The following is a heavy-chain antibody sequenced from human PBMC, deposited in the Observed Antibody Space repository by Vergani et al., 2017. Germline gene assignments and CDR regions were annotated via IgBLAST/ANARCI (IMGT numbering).Heavy chain of an antibody. V-gene: IGHV4-34*01. CDR3: ARGRRYYGSGSYRYAFDI. CDR1: GGSFSGYY. CDR2: INHSGST. J-gene: IGHJ3*02. Sequence: QVQLQQWGAGLLKPSETLSLTCAVYGGSFSGYYWSWIRQPPGKGLEWSGEINHSGSTNYNPSLKSRVTISVDTSKNQFSLKLSSVTSADTDVYYFARGRRYYGSGSYRYAFDIWGQGTMVTVSS. D-gene: IGHD3-10*01.